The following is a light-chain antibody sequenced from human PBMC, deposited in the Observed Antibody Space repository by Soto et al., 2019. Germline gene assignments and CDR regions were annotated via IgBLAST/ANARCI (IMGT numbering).Light chain of an antibody. Sequence: EIVLTQSPGTLSLSPGERATLSCRASQFINRNYLAWYQQTPGQAPRLLIYGASSRATGIPERFSGSGSGTDFTLTISRLEPEDFAVFYCQQYGSSPYTFGQGTKLEL. J-gene: IGKJ2*01. CDR1: QFINRNY. CDR3: QQYGSSPYT. CDR2: GAS. V-gene: IGKV3-20*01.